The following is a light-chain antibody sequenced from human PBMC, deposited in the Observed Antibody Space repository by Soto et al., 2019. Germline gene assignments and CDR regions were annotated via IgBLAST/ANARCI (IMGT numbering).Light chain of an antibody. CDR2: SNN. CDR1: NSNIGRNT. V-gene: IGLV1-44*01. CDR3: AAWDDSLNGWV. Sequence: QSVLTQPPSASGTPGQRVTISCSGSNSNIGRNTVNWYQPLPGTAPKLLIHSNNQRPSEVPDRFSGSKSGTSASLAISGLQSEDEGDYFCAAWDDSLNGWVFGGGTKLTVL. J-gene: IGLJ3*02.